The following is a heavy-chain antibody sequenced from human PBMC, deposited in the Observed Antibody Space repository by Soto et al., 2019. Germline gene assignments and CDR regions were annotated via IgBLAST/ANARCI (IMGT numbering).Heavy chain of an antibody. CDR3: AKFFVETGSNSGWPWSFLY. CDR1: GFTFSNYA. V-gene: IGHV3-23*01. CDR2: ISGSGGTT. D-gene: IGHD6-25*01. J-gene: IGHJ4*02. Sequence: EVQLLESGGGLVQPGRSLRLSCAASGFTFSNYAMSWVRQAPGQGLDWVSAISGSGGTTYYADSVKGRFTISRDNSKNTLFRQMNSLRAEDAAVDYCAKFFVETGSNSGWPWSFLYWGQGTLVTVSS.